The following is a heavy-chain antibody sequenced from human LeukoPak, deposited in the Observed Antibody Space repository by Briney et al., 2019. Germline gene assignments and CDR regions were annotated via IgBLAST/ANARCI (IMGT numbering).Heavy chain of an antibody. CDR1: GFTFSSYG. CDR3: AKGGNVVVVNFMDV. CDR2: IRYDGSNK. Sequence: PGGSLRLSCAASGFTFSSYGMHWVRQAPGKGLEWVAFIRYDGSNKYYADSVKGRFTISRDNSKNTLYLQMNSLRAEDTAVYYCAKGGNVVVVNFMDVWGKGTTITVSS. D-gene: IGHD2-2*01. V-gene: IGHV3-30*02. J-gene: IGHJ6*03.